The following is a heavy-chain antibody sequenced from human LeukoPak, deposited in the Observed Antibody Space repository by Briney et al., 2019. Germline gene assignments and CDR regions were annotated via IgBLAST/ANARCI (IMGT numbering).Heavy chain of an antibody. J-gene: IGHJ4*02. CDR2: ISYSGST. Sequence: PSETLSLTCVVSRGSISKYYWSWIRQSPGKGLEWIGYISYSGSTKYNPSFKSRVTMSVDTSKNQFSLKVTSVTAADTAVYHCARDSYNYGSGSLDYWGQGTLVTVSS. V-gene: IGHV4-59*01. CDR3: ARDSYNYGSGSLDY. D-gene: IGHD5-18*01. CDR1: RGSISKYY.